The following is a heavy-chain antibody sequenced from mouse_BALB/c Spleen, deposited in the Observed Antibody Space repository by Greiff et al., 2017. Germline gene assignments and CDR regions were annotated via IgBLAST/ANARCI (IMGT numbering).Heavy chain of an antibody. CDR3: ARGMDY. V-gene: IGHV5-6*02. CDR2: ISSGGSYT. Sequence: EVKLMESGGDLVKPGGSLKLSCAASGFTFSSYGMSWVRQTPDKRLEWVATISSGGSYTYYPDSVKGRFTISRDNAKNTLYLQMRSLKSEDTAMYYCARGMDYWGQGTSVTVSS. CDR1: GFTFSSYG. J-gene: IGHJ4*01.